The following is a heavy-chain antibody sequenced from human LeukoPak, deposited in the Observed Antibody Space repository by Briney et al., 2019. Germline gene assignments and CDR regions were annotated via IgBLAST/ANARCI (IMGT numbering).Heavy chain of an antibody. CDR3: TRVAAAKYNWFDP. V-gene: IGHV3-73*01. CDR1: GFTFSGSA. J-gene: IGHJ5*02. D-gene: IGHD6-13*01. Sequence: PGGSLKLSCAASGFTFSGSAMHWVRQASGKGLEWVGRIRSKANSYATAYAASVKGRFTISRDDSKNTAYLQMNSLKTEDTAVYYCTRVAAAKYNWFDPWGQGTVVTVSS. CDR2: IRSKANSYAT.